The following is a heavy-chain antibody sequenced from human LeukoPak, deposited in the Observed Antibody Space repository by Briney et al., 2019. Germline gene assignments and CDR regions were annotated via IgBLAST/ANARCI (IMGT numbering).Heavy chain of an antibody. Sequence: GGSLRLSCAASGFTFSSYAMSWVRQAPGKGLEWVSAISAGGGTTYYADSVKGRFTISRDIAKNTLYLQMNSLRAEDTGVYYCAKDHYWSIDYWGRGTLVTVSS. V-gene: IGHV3-23*01. J-gene: IGHJ4*02. CDR1: GFTFSSYA. CDR2: ISAGGGTT. D-gene: IGHD3-3*01. CDR3: AKDHYWSIDY.